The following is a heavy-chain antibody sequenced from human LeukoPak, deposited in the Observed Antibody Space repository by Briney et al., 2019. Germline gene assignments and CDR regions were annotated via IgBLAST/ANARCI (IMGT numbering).Heavy chain of an antibody. V-gene: IGHV4-34*01. Sequence: SETLSLTCAVYGGSFSGYYWSWIRQPPGKGLEWIGEINHSGSTNYNPSLKSRVTISVDTSKNQFSLKLSSVTAADTAVYYCARDSTYYELGFDYWGQGTLVTVSS. CDR1: GGSFSGYY. D-gene: IGHD3-3*01. J-gene: IGHJ4*02. CDR2: INHSGST. CDR3: ARDSTYYELGFDY.